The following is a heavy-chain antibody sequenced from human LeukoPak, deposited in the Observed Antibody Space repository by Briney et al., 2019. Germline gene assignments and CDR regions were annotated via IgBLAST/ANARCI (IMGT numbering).Heavy chain of an antibody. V-gene: IGHV3-21*01. CDR2: ISGSSSYI. CDR3: ARDVFGARGVITYFDY. J-gene: IGHJ4*02. CDR1: GFTFSSYS. D-gene: IGHD3-10*01. Sequence: GSLRLSCAASGFTFSSYSMNWVRQAPGKGLEWVSSISGSSSYIYYADSVKGRFTISRDNAKNSLYLQMNSLRAEDTAVYFCARDVFGARGVITYFDYWGQGTLVTVSS.